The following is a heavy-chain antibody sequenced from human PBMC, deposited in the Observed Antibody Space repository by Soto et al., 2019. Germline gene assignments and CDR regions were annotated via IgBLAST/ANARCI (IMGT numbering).Heavy chain of an antibody. D-gene: IGHD1-26*01. Sequence: QVQLQESGPGLVKPSDTLSLTCAVSGYSISSSNWWGWIRQPPGKGLEWIGYIYYSGTTYYNPSLKSRVTMSVDTAKHQFSLKLTAVTAVDTAVYYCARREIQGPIDYWGQGTLVTVSS. J-gene: IGHJ4*02. V-gene: IGHV4-28*01. CDR2: IYYSGTT. CDR1: GYSISSSNW. CDR3: ARREIQGPIDY.